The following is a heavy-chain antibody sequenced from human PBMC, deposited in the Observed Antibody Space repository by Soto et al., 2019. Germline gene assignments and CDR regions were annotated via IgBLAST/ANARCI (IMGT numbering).Heavy chain of an antibody. CDR3: ATRITVFGLLIPPFDP. Sequence: PSETLSLTCTVSGGSIRSSSYYWDWIRQPPGKGLEWIGTIHYSGNTSYSPSLKSRVTMSVDTSKNQFSLRLSSVTAADTAIYYCATRITVFGLLIPPFDPWGQGTQVTVTS. D-gene: IGHD3-3*01. V-gene: IGHV4-39*07. J-gene: IGHJ5*02. CDR1: GGSIRSSSYY. CDR2: IHYSGNT.